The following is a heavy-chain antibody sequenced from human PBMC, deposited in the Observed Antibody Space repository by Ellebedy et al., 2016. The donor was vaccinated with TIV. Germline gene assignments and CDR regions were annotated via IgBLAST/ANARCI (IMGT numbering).Heavy chain of an antibody. CDR3: ARDLRLYSSGWSPLGY. J-gene: IGHJ4*02. CDR2: ISAYNGNT. CDR1: EGIFMNYG. Sequence: ASVKVSXXASEGIFMNYGLTWVRQAPGQGLEWMGWISAYNGNTNYAQKLQGRVTMTTDTSTSTAYMELRSLRSDDTAVYYCARDLRLYSSGWSPLGYWGQGTLVTVSS. D-gene: IGHD6-19*01. V-gene: IGHV1-18*01.